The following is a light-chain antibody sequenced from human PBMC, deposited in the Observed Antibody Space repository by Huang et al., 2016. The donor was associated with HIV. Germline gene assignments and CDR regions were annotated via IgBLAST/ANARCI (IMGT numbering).Light chain of an antibody. CDR3: QQFGMSPWT. V-gene: IGKV3-20*01. CDR1: QSVSSSY. CDR2: GAS. Sequence: EIVLTPSPGTLSLSPGERATLSCRASQSVSSSYLAWYQQKPGQAPRLLIYGASSRATGIPDRFSGSGSGTDFTLTITRLEPEDFAVYYCQQFGMSPWTFGQGTKVDIK. J-gene: IGKJ1*01.